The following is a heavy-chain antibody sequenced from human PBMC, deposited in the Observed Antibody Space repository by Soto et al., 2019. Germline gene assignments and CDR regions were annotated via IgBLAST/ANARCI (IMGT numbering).Heavy chain of an antibody. CDR1: GFTFSDHY. CDR3: ARVKECSSTSCYARDALDV. J-gene: IGHJ3*01. CDR2: VSSGGSAI. Sequence: QVQLVESGGGLVKPGGSLRLSCAASGFTFSDHYMSWIRQAPRKGLEWVSYVSSGGSAIYYADSVKGRFTISRDNAKNSLYLQMNSLRAEDTAVYYCARVKECSSTSCYARDALDVWGQGTMVTVSS. D-gene: IGHD2-2*01. V-gene: IGHV3-11*01.